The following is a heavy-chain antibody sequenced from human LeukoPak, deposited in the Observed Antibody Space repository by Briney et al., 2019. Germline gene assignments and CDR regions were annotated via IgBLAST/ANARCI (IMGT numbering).Heavy chain of an antibody. J-gene: IGHJ5*02. D-gene: IGHD6-19*01. CDR2: VSYSGTV. CDR3: VRESSGWRSLQVQGNWLDP. CDR1: GGSFSGYY. Sequence: PSETLSLTCAVYGGSFSGYYWSWIRQSPGKGLEWIASVSYSGTVYYNPSLESRVTISLDTSKNQFSLKLSSVTAADTAVYYCVRESSGWRSLQVQGNWLDPWGQGTLVTVSS. V-gene: IGHV4-34*01.